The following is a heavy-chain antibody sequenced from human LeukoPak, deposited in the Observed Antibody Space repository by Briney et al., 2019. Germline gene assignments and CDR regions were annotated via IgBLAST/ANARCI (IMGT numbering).Heavy chain of an antibody. Sequence: RASVRVSCKASGYTFTSYGISWVRQAPGQGLEWMGWISAYNGNTNYAQKFQGRVTITADKSTSTAYMELSSLRSEDTAVYYCARGTWLVNYFDYWGQGTLVTVSS. CDR3: ARGTWLVNYFDY. CDR2: ISAYNGNT. V-gene: IGHV1-18*01. D-gene: IGHD6-19*01. CDR1: GYTFTSYG. J-gene: IGHJ4*02.